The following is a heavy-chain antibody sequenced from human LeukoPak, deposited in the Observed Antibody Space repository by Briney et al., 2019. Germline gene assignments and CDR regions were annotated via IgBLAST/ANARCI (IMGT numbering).Heavy chain of an antibody. CDR2: INHSGST. CDR3: ARGRYSLRGYSSSWYEG. J-gene: IGHJ4*02. Sequence: PSETLSLTCAVYGGSFSGYYWSWIRQPPGKGLEWIGEINHSGSTNYNPSLKSRVTISVDTSKNQFSLKLSSVTAADTAVCYCARGRYSLRGYSSSWYEGWGQGTLVTVSS. CDR1: GGSFSGYY. D-gene: IGHD6-13*01. V-gene: IGHV4-34*01.